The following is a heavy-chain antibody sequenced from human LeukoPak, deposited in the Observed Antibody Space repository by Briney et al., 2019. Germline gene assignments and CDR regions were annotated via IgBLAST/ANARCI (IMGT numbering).Heavy chain of an antibody. V-gene: IGHV3-23*01. J-gene: IGHJ4*02. CDR1: GFTFSGYA. CDR2: ISSSGAAT. D-gene: IGHD5-18*01. Sequence: PGGSLRLSCAASGFTFSGYAMSWVRQAPGKGLEWVSAISSSGAATHYADSVKGRFTISRDNAKDSLYLQMSGLRDEDTAVYYCARDSGYSYADDYWGQGTLVTVSS. CDR3: ARDSGYSYADDY.